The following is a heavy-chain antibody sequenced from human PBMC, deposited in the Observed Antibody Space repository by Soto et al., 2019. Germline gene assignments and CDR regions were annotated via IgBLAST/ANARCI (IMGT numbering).Heavy chain of an antibody. CDR3: DKDGSVTSVDGSPLDY. CDR2: VSYDGNNK. D-gene: IGHD6-19*01. Sequence: QVQLVETGGGVVQPGRSLRLSCAASGFTFSNYGMHWVRQAPGKGLEWVAIVSYDGNNKYYGDSVEGRFSISRDNSENTLHLQMNSLRPEDKDVYYFDKDGSVTSVDGSPLDYWGQGTLVTVSS. J-gene: IGHJ4*02. CDR1: GFTFSNYG. V-gene: IGHV3-30*18.